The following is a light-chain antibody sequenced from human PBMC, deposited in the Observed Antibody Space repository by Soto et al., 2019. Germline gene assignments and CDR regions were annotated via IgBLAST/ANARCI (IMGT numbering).Light chain of an antibody. CDR2: DVS. CDR1: SGDVASYNY. CDR3: SSYSSRSTRYV. Sequence: QSVLTQPASVSGSPGQSITISCTGTSGDVASYNYVSWYQQHPGKAPQVLIYDVSSRPSGISSRFSGSKSGNTASLTISGLQAEDEADYYCSSYSSRSTRYVFGTGTKVTVL. V-gene: IGLV2-14*01. J-gene: IGLJ1*01.